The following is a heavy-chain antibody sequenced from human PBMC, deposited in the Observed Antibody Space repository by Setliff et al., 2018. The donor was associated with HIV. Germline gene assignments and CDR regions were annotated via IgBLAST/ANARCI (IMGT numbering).Heavy chain of an antibody. CDR3: ASARIPTGGTSTSLDF. D-gene: IGHD1-26*01. J-gene: IGHJ4*02. V-gene: IGHV3-33*01. CDR2: IWYDGSNK. Sequence: PGGSLRLSCGASGFTFSTHAMHWVRQAPGKALEWVAYIWYDGSNKYYADSVKGRLAISRDNSKNTLYLQMNSLRPDDTAVYYCASARIPTGGTSTSLDFWGQGTLVTVSS. CDR1: GFTFSTHA.